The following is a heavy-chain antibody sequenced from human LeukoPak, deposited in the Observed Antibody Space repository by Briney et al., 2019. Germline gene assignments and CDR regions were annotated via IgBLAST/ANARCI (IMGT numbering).Heavy chain of an antibody. Sequence: PGGSLRLSCAASGFTFSSYAMTWVRQAPGKGLEWVSGISGSGNSTYYADSVKGRFTVSRDNSKNMLYLLMNSLRAEDTAVFYCAKPLWFGGRSYFDYWGQGTLVTVSS. D-gene: IGHD3-10*01. CDR1: GFTFSSYA. CDR3: AKPLWFGGRSYFDY. CDR2: ISGSGNST. J-gene: IGHJ4*02. V-gene: IGHV3-23*01.